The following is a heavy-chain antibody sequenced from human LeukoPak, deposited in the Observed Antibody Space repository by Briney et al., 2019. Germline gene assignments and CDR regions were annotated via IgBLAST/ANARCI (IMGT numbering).Heavy chain of an antibody. V-gene: IGHV3-11*04. CDR2: ISSSGNTI. D-gene: IGHD3-3*01. CDR3: TRAESWRFLEWSAPPGWFDP. Sequence: GGSLRLSCAASGFTFSDYYMSWIRQAPGKGLEWVSYISSSGNTIYYADSVKGRFTISRDNAKNSLYLQMNSLRAEDTAVYYCTRAESWRFLEWSAPPGWFDPWGQGTLVTVSS. J-gene: IGHJ5*02. CDR1: GFTFSDYY.